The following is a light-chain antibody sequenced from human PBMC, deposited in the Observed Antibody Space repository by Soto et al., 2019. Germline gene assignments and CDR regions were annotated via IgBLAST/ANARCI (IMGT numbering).Light chain of an antibody. CDR2: EVS. Sequence: QSVLTQPASVSGSPGQSITISCTGTSSGVGGYKYVSWYQQHPGKAPKLLIYEVSNRPSGVSDRFSGSKSGNTASLTISGLQADDEADYYCSSYTSSSTLVFGGGTKLTVL. J-gene: IGLJ2*01. CDR1: SSGVGGYKY. V-gene: IGLV2-14*01. CDR3: SSYTSSSTLV.